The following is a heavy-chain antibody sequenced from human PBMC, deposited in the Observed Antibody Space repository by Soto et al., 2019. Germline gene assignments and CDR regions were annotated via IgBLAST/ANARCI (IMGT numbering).Heavy chain of an antibody. J-gene: IGHJ6*02. D-gene: IGHD6-6*01. Sequence: SETLSLTCAVYGGSFSGYYWSWIRQPPGKGLEWIGEINHSGSTNYNPSLKSRVTISVDTSKNQFSLKLSSVTAADTAVYYCARVSRCSSSSGRGTLYYYYGMDVWGQGTTVTVSS. V-gene: IGHV4-34*01. CDR1: GGSFSGYY. CDR3: ARVSRCSSSSGRGTLYYYYGMDV. CDR2: INHSGST.